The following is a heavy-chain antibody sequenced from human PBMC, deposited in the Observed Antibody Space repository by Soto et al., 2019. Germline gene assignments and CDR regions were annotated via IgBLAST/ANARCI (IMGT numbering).Heavy chain of an antibody. D-gene: IGHD6-6*01. CDR1: GGSISSYY. J-gene: IGHJ5*02. V-gene: IGHV4-59*08. CDR3: AVAARLVWFDP. Sequence: PSETLSLTCAVSGGSISSYYWSWIRQPPGKGLEWIGHISYSGTTNYNPSLQSRVTISVDTSKNQFSLKLSSVTAADTAVYYCAVAARLVWFDPWGQGTLVTVS. CDR2: ISYSGTT.